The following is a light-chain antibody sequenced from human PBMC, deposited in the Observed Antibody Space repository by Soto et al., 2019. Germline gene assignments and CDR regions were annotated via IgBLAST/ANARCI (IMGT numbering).Light chain of an antibody. Sequence: QSALTQPASVSGSPGQSITISCTGTSSDVGAYNFVSWYQQHPGKASKLMIYEVSNRPSGVSNRFSGSKSGNTASLTISALQAEDEADYHCSSYRSTSSYVFGTGTKVTVL. CDR2: EVS. V-gene: IGLV2-14*01. CDR3: SSYRSTSSYV. J-gene: IGLJ1*01. CDR1: SSDVGAYNF.